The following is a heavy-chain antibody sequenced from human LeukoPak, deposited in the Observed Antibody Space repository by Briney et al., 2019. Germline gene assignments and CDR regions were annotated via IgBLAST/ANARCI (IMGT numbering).Heavy chain of an antibody. CDR1: GYTFSPYW. Sequence: VQPGGSLRLSCVASGYTFSPYWMSWVRQTPGKGLEWVASISNGGSATYYVDSVRGRFTISRDDAKNSLFLQMNGLRADDTAVYYCTRENYVPDSWGQGTLVTVS. D-gene: IGHD3-10*02. CDR3: TRENYVPDS. J-gene: IGHJ4*02. CDR2: ISNGGSAT. V-gene: IGHV3-7*03.